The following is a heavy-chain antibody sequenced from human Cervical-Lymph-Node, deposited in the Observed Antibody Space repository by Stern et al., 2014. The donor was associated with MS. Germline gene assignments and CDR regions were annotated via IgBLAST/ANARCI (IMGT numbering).Heavy chain of an antibody. J-gene: IGHJ6*02. CDR1: GFSLTTSGVG. CDR3: AHRYQLLWDV. D-gene: IGHD4-23*01. Sequence: QVPLRESGPTLVKPTPTLTLTCNFSGFSLTTSGVGVGRLRPPPGKALEWLTIIYWNDDKPYTPFLKSRTAITKAPYQIQLFITMTNMVPVDTATYYCAHRYQLLWDVWGQGTTVTVSS. V-gene: IGHV2-5*01. CDR2: IYWNDDK.